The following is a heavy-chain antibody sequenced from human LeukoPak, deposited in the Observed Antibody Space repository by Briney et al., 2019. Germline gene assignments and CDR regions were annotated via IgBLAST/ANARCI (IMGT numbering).Heavy chain of an antibody. J-gene: IGHJ5*02. CDR1: GFSIGNHG. D-gene: IGHD3-16*01. V-gene: IGHV3-30*03. CDR3: ARDWGSSGWYNWFDP. CDR2: ISHDGGAK. Sequence: GGSLRLSCGVSGFSIGNHGMHWIRQAPDKGLEWVAMISHDGGAKYYGDSVKGRLTISRDNSDNTLYLQMNSLRVEDTAVYYCARDWGSSGWYNWFDPWGQGIPVTVSS.